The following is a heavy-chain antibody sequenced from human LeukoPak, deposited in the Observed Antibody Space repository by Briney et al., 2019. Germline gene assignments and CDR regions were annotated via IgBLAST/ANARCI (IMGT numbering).Heavy chain of an antibody. CDR2: IDPEDVAT. J-gene: IGHJ4*02. CDR1: GYTFIDSF. V-gene: IGHV1-69-2*01. CDR3: AARMRF. D-gene: IGHD2/OR15-2a*01. Sequence: ASVKVSSKNSGYTFIDSFIHWMQQAPGKGFEWRGLIDPEDVATEYTERFQGRVTITPDRSTVTAYLELTSLRSDDTAVYFCAARMRFWGQGTRVTVSS.